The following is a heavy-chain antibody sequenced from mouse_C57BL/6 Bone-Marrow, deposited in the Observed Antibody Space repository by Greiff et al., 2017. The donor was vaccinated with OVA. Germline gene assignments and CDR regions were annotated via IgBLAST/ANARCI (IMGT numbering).Heavy chain of an antibody. CDR1: GFSLTSYG. CDR2: IWRGGST. J-gene: IGHJ4*01. V-gene: IGHV2-5*01. Sequence: VQRKESGPGLVQPSQSLSITCTVSGFSLTSYGVHWVRQSPGKGLEWLGVIWRGGSTDYNAAFMSRLSITKDNSKSQVFFKMNSLQADDTAIYYCAKMDYYGYAMDYWGQGTSVTVSS. D-gene: IGHD1-1*01. CDR3: AKMDYYGYAMDY.